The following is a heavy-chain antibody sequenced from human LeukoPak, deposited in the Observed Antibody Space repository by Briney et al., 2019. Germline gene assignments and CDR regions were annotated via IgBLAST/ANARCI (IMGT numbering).Heavy chain of an antibody. D-gene: IGHD3-22*01. CDR2: INHSGST. CDR3: AGSSGYLLYRSY. V-gene: IGHV4-34*01. Sequence: SETLSLTCAVYGGSFSGYYWSWTRQPPGKGLEWIGEINHSGSTNYNPSLKSRVTISVDTSKNQFSLRLSSVTAADTAVYYCAGSSGYLLYRSYWGQGTLVTVSS. J-gene: IGHJ4*02. CDR1: GGSFSGYY.